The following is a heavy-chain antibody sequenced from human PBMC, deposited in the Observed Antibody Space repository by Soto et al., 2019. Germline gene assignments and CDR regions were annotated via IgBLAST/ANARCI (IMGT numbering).Heavy chain of an antibody. CDR2: INVANGNT. CDR1: GYTFIRSA. CDR3: AMRDLWSGYPDYFDY. V-gene: IGHV1-3*05. Sequence: QVQLVQSGAEKTKPGASVKVSCKASGYTFIRSAMHWVRQAPGQRLEWMGWINVANGNTKYAQKYQGRVTITRDTSATAANMKVSSLTSEDTAVYYCAMRDLWSGYPDYFDYWGDGTLVTVSS. J-gene: IGHJ4*01. D-gene: IGHD3-3*01.